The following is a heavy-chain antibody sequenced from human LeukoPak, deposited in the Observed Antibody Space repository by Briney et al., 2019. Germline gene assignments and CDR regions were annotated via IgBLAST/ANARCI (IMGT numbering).Heavy chain of an antibody. CDR1: GGTFSSYA. CDR2: IIPIFGTA. CDR3: ASSPYSGYYPFNAFDI. J-gene: IGHJ3*02. Sequence: ASVKVSCKASGGTFSSYAISWVRQAPGQGLEWMGGIIPIFGTANYAQKFQGRVTITADKSTSTAYMELSSLRSEDTAVYYCASSPYSGYYPFNAFDIWGQGTMVTVSS. D-gene: IGHD3-22*01. V-gene: IGHV1-69*06.